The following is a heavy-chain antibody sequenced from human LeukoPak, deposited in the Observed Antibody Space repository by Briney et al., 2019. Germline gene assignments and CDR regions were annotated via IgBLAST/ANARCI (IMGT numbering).Heavy chain of an antibody. D-gene: IGHD2/OR15-2a*01. J-gene: IGHJ6*02. Sequence: GGSLRLSCAASGFTVSSNYMSWVRQAPGKGLEWVSVIYSGGSTYYADSVKGRFTISRDNAKNPLYLQMNSLRAEDTAVYYCARVRVSSYYGMDIWGQGATVTVSS. V-gene: IGHV3-66*01. CDR2: IYSGGST. CDR1: GFTVSSNY. CDR3: ARVRVSSYYGMDI.